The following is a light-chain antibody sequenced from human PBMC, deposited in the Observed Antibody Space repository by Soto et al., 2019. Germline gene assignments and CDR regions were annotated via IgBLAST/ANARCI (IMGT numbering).Light chain of an antibody. CDR3: HHRSDCPLT. Sequence: VRRQCLDTVSVSEGERVTXSCRASQSVDIDLAWYQQKPGHSPRLLIKDASNRATGIPARFSGRGTETDFTLTTNSLEPEDFAIYYCHHRSDCPLTFGGGTKVDI. CDR1: QSVDID. V-gene: IGKV3-11*01. J-gene: IGKJ4*01. CDR2: DAS.